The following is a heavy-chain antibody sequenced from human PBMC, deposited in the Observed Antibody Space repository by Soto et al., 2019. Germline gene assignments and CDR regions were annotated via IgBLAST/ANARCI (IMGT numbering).Heavy chain of an antibody. CDR1: HSSVSSDPFY. CDR3: ARSGYGSSDFDH. V-gene: IGHV4-31*03. J-gene: IGHJ4*01. CDR2: IYYRSNT. Sequence: SETLSRTCTVSHSSVSSDPFYWTGMRKHPGKGREWIGYIYYRSNTYYRPSLKSRVSISIDTSKNQFSLRLNSVTAADTAVYYCARSGYGSSDFDHWGQGTLVTVSS. D-gene: IGHD6-13*01.